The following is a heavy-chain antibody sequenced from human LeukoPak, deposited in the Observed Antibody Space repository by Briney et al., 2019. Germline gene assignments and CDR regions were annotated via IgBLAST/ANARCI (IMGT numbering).Heavy chain of an antibody. D-gene: IGHD2/OR15-2a*01. CDR1: GIIFGHYD. Sequence: QAGGSLRLSCVASGIIFGHYDMHWVRQSTGQGLEWVSAIGAGGDTYHTDSVKGRFTISRENAKNSLYLQMNSLRAEDTAVYYCAKSTAGFYSDWGQGTLVTVSS. V-gene: IGHV3-13*01. J-gene: IGHJ4*02. CDR3: AKSTAGFYSD. CDR2: IGAGGDT.